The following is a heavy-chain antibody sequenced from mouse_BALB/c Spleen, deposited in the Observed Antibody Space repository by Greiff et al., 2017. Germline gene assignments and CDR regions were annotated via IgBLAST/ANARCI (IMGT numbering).Heavy chain of an antibody. V-gene: IGHV4-1*02. J-gene: IGHJ4*01. Sequence: EVKLMESGGGLVQPGGSLKLSCAASGFDFSRYWMSWVRQAPGKGLEWIGEINPDSSTINYTPSLKDKFIISRDNAKNTLYLQMSKVRSEDTALYYCARRGGFYAMDYWGQGTSVTVSS. CDR3: ARRGGFYAMDY. CDR1: GFDFSRYW. CDR2: INPDSSTI. D-gene: IGHD3-1*01.